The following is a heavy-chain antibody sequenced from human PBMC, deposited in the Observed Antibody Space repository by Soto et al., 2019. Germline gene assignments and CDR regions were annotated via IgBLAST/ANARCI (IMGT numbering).Heavy chain of an antibody. Sequence: QVQLVQCRAEVKKPGASVKVSCRASGYTFSTYDIVWVRQAPGQRLEWMGWINVGDGNTKYSQKFQGRITITRDTSANTAYMELSSRRSDVTAVFYCTRGSVFDYWGQGTLVTVSS. CDR1: GYTFSTYD. J-gene: IGHJ4*02. V-gene: IGHV1-3*01. D-gene: IGHD6-19*01. CDR2: INVGDGNT. CDR3: TRGSVFDY.